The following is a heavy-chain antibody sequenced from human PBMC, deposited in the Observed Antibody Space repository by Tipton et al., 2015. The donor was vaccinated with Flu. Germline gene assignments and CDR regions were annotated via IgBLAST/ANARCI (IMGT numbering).Heavy chain of an antibody. D-gene: IGHD3-10*02. V-gene: IGHV4-59*08. CDR1: GGSITSYV. Sequence: TLSLTCTVSGGSITSYVWTWIRQPPGKGLEWIGYVHYSGGANYNTSLKSRVTMSVDTSKNQFSLNLMSVTAADTAVYYGARLSYYDVDLKNFYFEDWGQGTLVTVSS. CDR3: ARLSYYDVDLKNFYFED. J-gene: IGHJ4*02. CDR2: VHYSGGA.